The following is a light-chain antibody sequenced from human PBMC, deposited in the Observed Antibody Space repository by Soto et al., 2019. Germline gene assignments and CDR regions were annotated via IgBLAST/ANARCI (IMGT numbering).Light chain of an antibody. CDR1: QNIINY. Sequence: DIQMTQSPSSLSASEGDRVTITCRASQNIINYLNWYQQKPGKAPQLLIYVASRLESGVPSRFSGSGSGTDFTLTISSLQPEDFATYYCQQSYNAPITFGQGTRLEI. V-gene: IGKV1-39*01. CDR3: QQSYNAPIT. CDR2: VAS. J-gene: IGKJ5*01.